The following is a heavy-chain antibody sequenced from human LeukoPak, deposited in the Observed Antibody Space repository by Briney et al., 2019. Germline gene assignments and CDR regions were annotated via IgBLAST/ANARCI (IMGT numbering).Heavy chain of an antibody. Sequence: SETLSLTCAVYGGSFSGYYWSWIRQPPGKGLEWIGEINHSGSTNYNPSLKSRVTISVDTSKNQFSLKLSSVTAADTAVYYCARGLSSGYDFWSGYFDYWGQGALVTVSS. J-gene: IGHJ4*02. D-gene: IGHD3-3*01. CDR3: ARGLSSGYDFWSGYFDY. CDR1: GGSFSGYY. V-gene: IGHV4-34*01. CDR2: INHSGST.